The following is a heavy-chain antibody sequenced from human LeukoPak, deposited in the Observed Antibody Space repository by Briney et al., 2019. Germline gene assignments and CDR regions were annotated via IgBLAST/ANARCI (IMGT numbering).Heavy chain of an antibody. CDR1: GFTFSSYA. Sequence: GGSLRLSCAASGFTFSSYAMSWVRQAPGKGLEWVANIKQDGSEKYYVDSVKGRFTISRDNAKNSLYLQMDSLRAEDTAVYYCARPDYAFWSGYLDYWGQGTLVTVSS. CDR3: ARPDYAFWSGYLDY. D-gene: IGHD3-3*01. V-gene: IGHV3-7*01. CDR2: IKQDGSEK. J-gene: IGHJ4*02.